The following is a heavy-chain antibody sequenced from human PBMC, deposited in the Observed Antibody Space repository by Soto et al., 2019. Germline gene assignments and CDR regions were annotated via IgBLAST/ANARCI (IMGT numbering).Heavy chain of an antibody. CDR3: ARDIVVVVAATSGFDY. V-gene: IGHV3-21*01. CDR2: ISSSSSYI. D-gene: IGHD2-15*01. J-gene: IGHJ4*02. Sequence: PGVSLRLSCAASGFTFSSYSMNWVRQAPGKGLEWVSSISSSSSYIYYADSVKGRFTISRDNAKNSLYLQMNSLRAEDTAVYYCARDIVVVVAATSGFDYWGQGTLVTVSS. CDR1: GFTFSSYS.